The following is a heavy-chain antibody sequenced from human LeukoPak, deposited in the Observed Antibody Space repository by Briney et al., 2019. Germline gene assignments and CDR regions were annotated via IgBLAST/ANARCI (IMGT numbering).Heavy chain of an antibody. D-gene: IGHD3-10*01. Sequence: GGSLRLSCAASGFTFSAYNMNWVRQAPGKGLEWVSSVSSSGTSIYYAESSKGRFTISRDNAKNSLYLQMNSLRAEDTAVYYCARHTGPYYSSGSYGLDVWGQGTTVIVSS. CDR2: VSSSGTSI. CDR3: ARHTGPYYSSGSYGLDV. CDR1: GFTFSAYN. J-gene: IGHJ6*02. V-gene: IGHV3-21*01.